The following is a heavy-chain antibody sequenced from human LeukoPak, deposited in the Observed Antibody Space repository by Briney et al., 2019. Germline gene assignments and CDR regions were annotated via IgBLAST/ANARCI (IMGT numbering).Heavy chain of an antibody. Sequence: ETLSLTCTVSGGSISSYYWSWIRQPPGKGLEWVSSISSRSSYIYYADSVKGRFTISRDNAKNSLYLQMNSLRAEDTAVYYCAREDGYNQRGDAFDIWGQGTMVTVSS. CDR1: GGSISSYY. CDR3: AREDGYNQRGDAFDI. V-gene: IGHV3-21*01. CDR2: ISSRSSYI. D-gene: IGHD5-24*01. J-gene: IGHJ3*02.